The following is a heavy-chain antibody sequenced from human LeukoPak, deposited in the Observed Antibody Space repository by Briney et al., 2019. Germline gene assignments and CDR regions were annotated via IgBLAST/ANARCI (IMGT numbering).Heavy chain of an antibody. V-gene: IGHV4-39*01. CDR1: GGSISSSRYY. D-gene: IGHD3-3*01. Sequence: SETLSLTCTVSGGSISSSRYYWAWIRQPPGKGLEWIGNSYYAGGAHYNPSLKSRALISLDTSKKEISLRLTSVTAADTARYYCARQIRFLEWLYHDDYWGQGTLVTVSS. CDR2: SYYAGGA. J-gene: IGHJ4*02. CDR3: ARQIRFLEWLYHDDY.